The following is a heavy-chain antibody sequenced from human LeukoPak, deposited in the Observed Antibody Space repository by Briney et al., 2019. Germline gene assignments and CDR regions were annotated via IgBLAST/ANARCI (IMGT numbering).Heavy chain of an antibody. CDR3: ARDGSGSYWGFRYYYYMDV. J-gene: IGHJ6*03. V-gene: IGHV3-53*01. Sequence: GGSLRLSCAASGFTVSSNYMSWVRQAPGKGLEWVSVIHSGGSTYYADSVKGRFTISRDNSKNTLYLQMNSLRAEDTAVYYCARDGSGSYWGFRYYYYMDVWGKGTTVTISS. D-gene: IGHD3-10*01. CDR1: GFTVSSNY. CDR2: IHSGGST.